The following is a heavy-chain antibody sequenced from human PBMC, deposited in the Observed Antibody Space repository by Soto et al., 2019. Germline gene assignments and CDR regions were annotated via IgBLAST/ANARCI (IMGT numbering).Heavy chain of an antibody. Sequence: SEPHRLTCAVYGGSCSDYYWSCISQPPGKGLEWIGYIYYSGTTYYNPSLKSRVTMSVDTSKNQFSLKLTSVTAVDTAVYFCARTLPNRQLFDSWSQGTLVTVSS. CDR2: IYYSGTT. V-gene: IGHV4-34*10. J-gene: IGHJ4*02. CDR3: ARTLPNRQLFDS. D-gene: IGHD1-1*01. CDR1: GGSCSDYY.